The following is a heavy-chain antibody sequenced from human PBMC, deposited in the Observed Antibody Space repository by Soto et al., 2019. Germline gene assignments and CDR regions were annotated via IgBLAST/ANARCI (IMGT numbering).Heavy chain of an antibody. CDR1: GGTFSTYA. D-gene: IGHD6-19*01. V-gene: IGHV1-69*01. CDR3: ARPKGTYSSGYYDFDF. J-gene: IGHJ4*02. Sequence: QVQLEQSGAEVKQPGSSVRVSCKTSGGTFSTYAINWVRQAPGQGLEWMGAIIPLFGTADYSQKFQGRVTITADESTSTAYMELSSLRSDDTAVCFCARPKGTYSSGYYDFDFWGQANLVTVSS. CDR2: IIPLFGTA.